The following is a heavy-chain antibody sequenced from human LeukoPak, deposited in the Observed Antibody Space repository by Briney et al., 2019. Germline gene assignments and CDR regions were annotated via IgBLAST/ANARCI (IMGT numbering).Heavy chain of an antibody. CDR2: IYYSGST. CDR3: ARRCSRLRFGELYNWFDP. J-gene: IGHJ5*02. D-gene: IGHD3-10*01. Sequence: PSETLSLTRTVSGGSTSSSSYYWGWIRQPPGKGLEWIGSIYYSGSTYYNPSLKSRVTISVDTSKNQFSLKLSSVTAADTAVYYCARRCSRLRFGELYNWFDPWGQGTLVTVSS. V-gene: IGHV4-39*01. CDR1: GGSTSSSSYY.